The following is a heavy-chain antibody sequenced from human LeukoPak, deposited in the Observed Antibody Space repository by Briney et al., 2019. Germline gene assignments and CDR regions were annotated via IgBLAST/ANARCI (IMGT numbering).Heavy chain of an antibody. CDR2: IYPGDSET. V-gene: IGHV5-51*01. J-gene: IGHJ5*02. CDR1: GYNFNNDW. CDR3: ARWVKADRSDP. D-gene: IGHD2-21*01. Sequence: GESLKISCKTSGYNFNNDWIGWVRQMPGKGLEWLGVIYPGDSETRYRPSFQGQVTISADKSITTAYLQWNSLKASDTAMYYCARWVKADRSDPWGQGTLVTVSS.